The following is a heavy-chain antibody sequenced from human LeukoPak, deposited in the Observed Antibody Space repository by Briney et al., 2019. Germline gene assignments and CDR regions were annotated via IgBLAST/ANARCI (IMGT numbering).Heavy chain of an antibody. CDR2: ISYDGSNK. V-gene: IGHV3-30*18. Sequence: PGGSLRLSCAASGFTFSSYGMHWVRQAPGKGLEWVAVISYDGSNKYYADSVKGRFTISRDNSKNTLYLQMNSLRAEDTAVYYCAKSLSLGGVGAHPYYYYYYGMDVWGQGTTVTVSS. CDR3: AKSLSLGGVGAHPYYYYYYGMDV. D-gene: IGHD1-26*01. CDR1: GFTFSSYG. J-gene: IGHJ6*02.